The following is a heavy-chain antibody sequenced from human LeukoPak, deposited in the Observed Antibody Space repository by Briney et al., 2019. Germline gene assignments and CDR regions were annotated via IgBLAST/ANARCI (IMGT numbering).Heavy chain of an antibody. D-gene: IGHD4-17*01. CDR3: AKNGDRFGEYYYYGTDV. CDR2: ISWNSGSI. J-gene: IGHJ6*02. V-gene: IGHV3-9*01. CDR1: GFTFDDYA. Sequence: QPGGSLRLSCAASGFTFDDYAMHWLRQAPGKGLQWVSGISWNSGSIGYADSVKGRFTISRDNAKNSLYLQMNSLRAQDTALDYPAKNGDRFGEYYYYGTDVWGPGTTVTVSS.